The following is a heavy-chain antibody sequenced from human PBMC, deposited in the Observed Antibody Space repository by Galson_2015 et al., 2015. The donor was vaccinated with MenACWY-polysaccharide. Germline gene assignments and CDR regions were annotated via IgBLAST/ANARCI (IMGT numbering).Heavy chain of an antibody. D-gene: IGHD2-15*01. Sequence: SLRLSCAASGFTFSDPAIHWVRQASGKGLEWVGRIRSKANNYATGYAAPVKGRFTISRDDSKNTAYLQMNSLKTEDTAVYFCTRDMRTLDYWSQGTLVTVSS. V-gene: IGHV3-73*01. CDR1: GFTFSDPA. CDR3: TRDMRTLDY. CDR2: IRSKANNYAT. J-gene: IGHJ4*02.